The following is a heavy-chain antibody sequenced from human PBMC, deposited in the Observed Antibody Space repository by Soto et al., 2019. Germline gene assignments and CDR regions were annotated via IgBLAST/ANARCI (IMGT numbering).Heavy chain of an antibody. CDR3: AAELYSGGSCCSFDI. Sequence: QMQVVQSGPEVKKPGTSVKVSCKTSGFTFSNSAVQLVRQARGQRHERMRWIVGGNGNTNYAQKFRERVSITRDMSTSTAHMEVSSLTSEDTAVYYCAAELYSGGSCCSFDIWGQGTMVTVSS. J-gene: IGHJ3*02. CDR1: GFTFSNSA. V-gene: IGHV1-58*01. CDR2: IVGGNGNT. D-gene: IGHD2-15*01.